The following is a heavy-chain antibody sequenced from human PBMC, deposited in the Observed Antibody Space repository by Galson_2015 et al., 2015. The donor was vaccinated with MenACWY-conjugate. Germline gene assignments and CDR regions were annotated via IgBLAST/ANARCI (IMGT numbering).Heavy chain of an antibody. CDR1: GDSVSSNIAA. Sequence: CAISGDSVSSNIAAWSWIRQSPSRGLEWLGRTYYRSKWYNDYAVSVKSRIIINPDTSRNQFSLQLNSVTPEDTAVYYCAGGSSGWYPPYHYGMDVWGQGTTVTVS. D-gene: IGHD6-19*01. CDR2: TYYRSKWYN. CDR3: AGGSSGWYPPYHYGMDV. J-gene: IGHJ6*02. V-gene: IGHV6-1*01.